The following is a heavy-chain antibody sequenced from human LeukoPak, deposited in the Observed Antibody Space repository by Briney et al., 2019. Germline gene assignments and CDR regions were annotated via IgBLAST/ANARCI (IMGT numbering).Heavy chain of an antibody. J-gene: IGHJ4*02. CDR3: ARDFYDSSGYYYDY. Sequence: GGSLRLSCAASGFTFSGYTMSWVRQAPGKGLEWVSAVSGSGDKTYYADSVKGRFTISRDNSKGTLYLQVNSLRAEDTALYYCARDFYDSSGYYYDYWGQGTLVTVSS. CDR2: VSGSGDKT. V-gene: IGHV3-23*01. D-gene: IGHD3-22*01. CDR1: GFTFSGYT.